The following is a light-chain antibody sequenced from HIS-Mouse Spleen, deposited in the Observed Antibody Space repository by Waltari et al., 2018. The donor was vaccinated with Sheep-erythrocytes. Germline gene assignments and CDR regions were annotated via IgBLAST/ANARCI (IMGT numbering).Light chain of an antibody. Sequence: SYELTQPPSVSVSPGQTASITCSGDKLGDKYACWYHQKPGQPPVLVIYQDSKRPSGIPERFSGSNSGNPATLTISGTQAMDEADYYCQAWDSSTVVFGGGTKLTVL. CDR3: QAWDSSTVV. V-gene: IGLV3-1*01. J-gene: IGLJ2*01. CDR1: KLGDKY. CDR2: QDS.